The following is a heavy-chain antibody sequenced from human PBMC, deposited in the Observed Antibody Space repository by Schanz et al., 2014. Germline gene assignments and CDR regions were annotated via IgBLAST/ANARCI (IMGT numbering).Heavy chain of an antibody. J-gene: IGHJ4*02. CDR3: VKTDAGWRFDY. CDR2: IGGSGSDT. V-gene: IGHV3-23*01. D-gene: IGHD6-19*01. Sequence: EVQLLESGGGLVQPGGSLRLSCEASGFTFSSFAMSWVRQAPGKGLEWVSYIGGSGSDTYYADSVRGRFTISRDNSKNMLYLQMRADDTATYYCVKTDAGWRFDYWGQGTLVIVSS. CDR1: GFTFSSFA.